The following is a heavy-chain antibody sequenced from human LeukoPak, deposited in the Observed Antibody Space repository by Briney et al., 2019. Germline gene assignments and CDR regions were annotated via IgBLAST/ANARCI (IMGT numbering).Heavy chain of an antibody. J-gene: IGHJ4*02. CDR1: GYTFTGYY. CDR2: INPNSGGT. D-gene: IGHD4-23*01. V-gene: IGHV1-2*02. Sequence: ASVNVSCKASGYTFTGYYMHWVRQAPGQGLEWMGWINPNSGGTNYAQKFQGRVTMTRDTSISTAYMQLSRLRSDDTAVYYCARGRTTVLTPGVYWGQGTLVTVSS. CDR3: ARGRTTVLTPGVY.